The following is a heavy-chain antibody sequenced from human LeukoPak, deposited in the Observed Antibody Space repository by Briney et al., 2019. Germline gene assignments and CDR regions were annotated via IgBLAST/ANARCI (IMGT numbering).Heavy chain of an antibody. CDR1: GFTFSIYS. D-gene: IGHD6-19*01. J-gene: IGHJ6*03. CDR2: ISSSSSYI. V-gene: IGHV3-21*01. Sequence: GGSLRLSCAASGFTFSIYSMNWVRQAPGKGLEWVSSISSSSSYIYYADSVKGRFTISRDNAKNSLYLQMNSLRAEDTAVYYCARDPRYSSGWYVNYMDVWGKGTTVTVSS. CDR3: ARDPRYSSGWYVNYMDV.